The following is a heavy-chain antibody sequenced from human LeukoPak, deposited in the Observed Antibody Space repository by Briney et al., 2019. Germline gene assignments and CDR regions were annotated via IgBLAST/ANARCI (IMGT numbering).Heavy chain of an antibody. CDR3: ARGRDGYNLVDAFDI. V-gene: IGHV3-21*01. D-gene: IGHD5-24*01. CDR1: GFTFSNYR. Sequence: GGSLRLSCAASGFTFSNYRMNWVRQAPGKGLEWVSSISSSSIYIYYADSLKGRFTISRDNAKNSLYLQMNSLRAEDTAVYYCARGRDGYNLVDAFDIWGQGIMITVSS. J-gene: IGHJ3*02. CDR2: ISSSSIYI.